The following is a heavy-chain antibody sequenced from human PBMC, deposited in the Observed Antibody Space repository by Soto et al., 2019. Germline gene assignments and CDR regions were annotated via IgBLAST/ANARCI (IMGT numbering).Heavy chain of an antibody. V-gene: IGHV3-30*02. CDR1: GLTFSSYG. CDR2: IWYDGSNK. CDR3: AKDELRHYYGMDV. Sequence: GGSLRLSCAASGLTFSSYGMHWVRQAPGKGLEWVAVIWYDGSNKYYADSVNGRFTISRDNSKNTLYLQMSSLRAEDTAVYYCAKDELRHYYGMDVWGQGTTVTVSS. J-gene: IGHJ6*02. D-gene: IGHD1-7*01.